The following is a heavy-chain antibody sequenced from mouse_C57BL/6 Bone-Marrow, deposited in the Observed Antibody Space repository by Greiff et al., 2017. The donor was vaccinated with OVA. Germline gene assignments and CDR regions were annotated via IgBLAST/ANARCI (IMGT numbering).Heavy chain of an antibody. D-gene: IGHD2-4*01. V-gene: IGHV5-4*01. J-gene: IGHJ4*01. CDR1: GFAFSSYA. CDR3: ARDEITTDYYAMDY. Sequence: EVQGVESGGGLVKPGGSLKLSCAASGFAFSSYAMSWVRQTPEKRLEWVATISDGGSYTYYPDNVKGRFTISRDNAKNNLYLQMSHLKSEDTAMYYCARDEITTDYYAMDYWGQGTSVTVSS. CDR2: ISDGGSYT.